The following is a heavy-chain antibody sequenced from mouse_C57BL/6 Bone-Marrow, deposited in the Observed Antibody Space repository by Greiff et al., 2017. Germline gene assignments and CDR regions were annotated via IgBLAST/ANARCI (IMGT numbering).Heavy chain of an antibody. CDR2: IDPANGNT. J-gene: IGHJ3*01. CDR3: ARRFYYYGSSPPFAY. CDR1: GFNIKNTY. D-gene: IGHD1-1*01. Sequence: VQLKESVAELVRPGASVKLSCTASGFNIKNTYMHWVKQRPEQGLEWIGRIDPANGNTKYAPKFQGKATITADTSSNTAYLQLSSLTSEDTAIYYCARRFYYYGSSPPFAYWGQGTLVTVSA. V-gene: IGHV14-3*01.